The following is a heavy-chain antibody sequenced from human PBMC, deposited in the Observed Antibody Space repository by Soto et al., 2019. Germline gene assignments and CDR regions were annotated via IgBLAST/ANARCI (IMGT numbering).Heavy chain of an antibody. D-gene: IGHD3-22*01. Sequence: QVQLVQSGAEGKKPGSSWKFSGKAPGGTFSSYAISWVRQAPGQGLEWMGEIIPIFGTANYAQKFQGRVTITADESTSTAYMELSSLRSEDTAVYYCARDRGPSSGYYPYWFDPWGQGTLVTVSS. CDR3: ARDRGPSSGYYPYWFDP. CDR2: IIPIFGTA. CDR1: GGTFSSYA. V-gene: IGHV1-69*12. J-gene: IGHJ5*02.